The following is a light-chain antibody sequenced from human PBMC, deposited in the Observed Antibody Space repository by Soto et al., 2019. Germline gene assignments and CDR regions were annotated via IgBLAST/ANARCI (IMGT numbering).Light chain of an antibody. CDR3: QQYNNWRT. J-gene: IGKJ1*01. CDR1: QSVSSSY. V-gene: IGKV3-20*01. CDR2: GAS. Sequence: EIVLTQSPGTLSLSPGERATLSCRASQSVSSSYLAWYQQKPGQAPRLHIYGASSRATGIPDRFSGGGSGTEFTLTISSPQSEDFAVYYCQQYNNWRTFGQGTKVDIK.